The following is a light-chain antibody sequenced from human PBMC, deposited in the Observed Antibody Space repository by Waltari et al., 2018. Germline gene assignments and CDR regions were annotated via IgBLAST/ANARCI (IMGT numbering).Light chain of an antibody. Sequence: GERPPLSCRASQSVSSNLAWYQQKPGQAPRLLIYGASTRATGIPARFSGSGSGTEFTLTISSLQSEDFAVYYCQQYNNWPPWTFGQGTKVEIK. CDR1: QSVSSN. CDR2: GAS. CDR3: QQYNNWPPWT. V-gene: IGKV3-15*01. J-gene: IGKJ1*01.